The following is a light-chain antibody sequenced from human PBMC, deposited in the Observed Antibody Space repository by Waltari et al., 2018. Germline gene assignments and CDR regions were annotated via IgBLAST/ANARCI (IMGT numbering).Light chain of an antibody. CDR2: GAS. V-gene: IGKV3-20*01. Sequence: EIVLTQSPGTLSLYPGESATLSCRASQSVSSSYLAWYQQKPGQAPRLLIYGASSRATGIPDRFSGSGSGTDFTLTISRLEPEDFAVYYCQQYGSSPALTFGGGTKVEIK. J-gene: IGKJ4*01. CDR3: QQYGSSPALT. CDR1: QSVSSSY.